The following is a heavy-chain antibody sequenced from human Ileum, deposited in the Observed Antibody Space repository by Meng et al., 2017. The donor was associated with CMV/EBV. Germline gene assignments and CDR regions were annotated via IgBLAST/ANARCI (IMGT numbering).Heavy chain of an antibody. CDR2: IGSTTGNI. CDR3: AKGLSSGSWLMDI. J-gene: IGHJ4*02. V-gene: IGHV3-21*01. Sequence: AASGFTFSSYTMNWVRQAPGKGLEWVSFIGSTTGNIFYADSVKGRFTISRDNAKNSLYLQMNSLSAEDTAVYYCAKGLSSGSWLMDIWGQGTLVTVSS. D-gene: IGHD2-15*01. CDR1: GFTFSSYT.